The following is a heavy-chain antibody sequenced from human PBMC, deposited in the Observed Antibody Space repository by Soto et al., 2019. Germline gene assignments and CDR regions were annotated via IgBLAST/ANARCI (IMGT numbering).Heavy chain of an antibody. J-gene: IGHJ3*01. V-gene: IGHV1-69*13. Sequence: SLKLCFKTSGGTFISYSISWGRQAPGHGLEWMGGVIPMFGTTNYAQRFQGRVTFTADESTSTAYMELSGLTSADTAVYFCARKSGVNMKGKPARHDAFDLWGQGTMVTVPS. CDR3: ARKSGVNMKGKPARHDAFDL. CDR2: VIPMFGTT. D-gene: IGHD2-15*01. CDR1: GGTFISYS.